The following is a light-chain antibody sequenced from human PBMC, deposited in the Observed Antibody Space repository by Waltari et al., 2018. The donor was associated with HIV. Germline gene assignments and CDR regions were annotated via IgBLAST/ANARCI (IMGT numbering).Light chain of an antibody. CDR2: SNT. J-gene: IGLJ2*01. CDR1: SSNIGSRS. V-gene: IGLV1-44*01. Sequence: QSLLTQSPSASGTPGQRVNISCFGTSSNIGSRSVNWYQHFPGTPPNLLIFSNTERPSGLPDRFSGSKSGTSASLAISGLHSQDEADYYCSAWDVTLNGLVFGGGTRLSVL. CDR3: SAWDVTLNGLV.